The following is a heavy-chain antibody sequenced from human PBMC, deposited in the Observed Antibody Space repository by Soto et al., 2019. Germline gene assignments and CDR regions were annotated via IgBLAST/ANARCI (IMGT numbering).Heavy chain of an antibody. CDR1: VFTCSDFG. CDR2: LDGAGGST. D-gene: IGHD3-10*01. CDR3: AAPRDEYGSGVSCFTYGMDI. Sequence: GGSLIVCCLASVFTCSDFGMTWVRHVPGSGLEWVASLDGAGGSTYYAESVRGRFSISRDNSQNTLFLQMKRLTVDDTAIYYCAAPRDEYGSGVSCFTYGMDIWGQGSTVTVSS. J-gene: IGHJ6*02. V-gene: IGHV3-23*01.